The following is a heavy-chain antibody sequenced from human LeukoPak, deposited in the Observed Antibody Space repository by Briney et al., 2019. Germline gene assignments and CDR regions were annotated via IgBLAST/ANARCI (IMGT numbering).Heavy chain of an antibody. D-gene: IGHD7-27*01. CDR3: ARGRGNWGDAFDI. CDR1: GGSFSGYY. J-gene: IGHJ3*02. Sequence: SETLSLTCAVYGGSFSGYYWSWIHQPPGKGLEWIGEINHSGSTNYNPSLKSRVTISVDTSKNQFSLKLSSVTAADTAVYYCARGRGNWGDAFDIWGQGTMVTVSS. CDR2: INHSGST. V-gene: IGHV4-34*01.